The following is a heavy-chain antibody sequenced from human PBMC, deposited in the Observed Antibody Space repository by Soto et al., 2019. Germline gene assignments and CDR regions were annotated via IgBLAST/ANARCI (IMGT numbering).Heavy chain of an antibody. CDR2: IWCDGNKE. D-gene: IGHD6-19*01. CDR3: AIDRNGGWFAMDV. V-gene: IGHV3-33*03. CDR1: GFPFWHYG. J-gene: IGHJ6*02. Sequence: QVQLVESGGGVVQPGRSLRLSCVGSGFPFWHYGMHWVRQAPGKGLEWVAVIWCDGNKESYADSVKGRFAISRDNSKDPLYLEMNSLRVEDTAVYFCAIDRNGGWFAMDVWGQGNTVSVSS.